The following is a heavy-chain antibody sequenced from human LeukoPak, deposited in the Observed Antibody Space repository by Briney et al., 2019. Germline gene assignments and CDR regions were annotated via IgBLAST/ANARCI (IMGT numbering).Heavy chain of an antibody. CDR2: ISGSGGST. V-gene: IGHV3-23*01. Sequence: GGSLRLSCAASGFTFSSYAMSWVRQAPGKGLEWVSAISGSGGSTYYADSVKGRFTISRDNSKNTLYLQMNSLGAEDTAVYYCAKRHYDFWSGYQNQMYYFDYWGQGTLVTVSS. J-gene: IGHJ4*02. CDR3: AKRHYDFWSGYQNQMYYFDY. CDR1: GFTFSSYA. D-gene: IGHD3-3*01.